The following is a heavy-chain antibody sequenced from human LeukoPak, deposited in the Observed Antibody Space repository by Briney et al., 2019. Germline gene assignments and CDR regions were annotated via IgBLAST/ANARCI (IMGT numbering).Heavy chain of an antibody. V-gene: IGHV1-69*13. CDR1: GGTFSSYA. CDR3: ARVLRYFDWLLNDAFDI. Sequence: ASVKVSCKASGGTFSSYAISWVRQAPGQGLEWMGGIIPIFGTANYAQKFQGRVMITADESTSTSYMELSSLRSEDTAVYYCARVLRYFDWLLNDAFDIWGQGTMVTVSS. J-gene: IGHJ3*02. D-gene: IGHD3-9*01. CDR2: IIPIFGTA.